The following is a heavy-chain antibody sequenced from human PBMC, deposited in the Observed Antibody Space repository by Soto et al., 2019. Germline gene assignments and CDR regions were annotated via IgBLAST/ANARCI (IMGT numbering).Heavy chain of an antibody. J-gene: IGHJ4*02. V-gene: IGHV3-23*01. Sequence: PGGSLRLSCAASGFTFSSYAMSWGRQAPWKGLEWVSAISGSGGSTYYADSVKGRFTISRDNSKNTLYLQMNSLRAEDTAVYYCAKDFSSTYYDFWSGWFYYFDYWGQGTLITVSS. D-gene: IGHD3-3*01. CDR3: AKDFSSTYYDFWSGWFYYFDY. CDR2: ISGSGGST. CDR1: GFTFSSYA.